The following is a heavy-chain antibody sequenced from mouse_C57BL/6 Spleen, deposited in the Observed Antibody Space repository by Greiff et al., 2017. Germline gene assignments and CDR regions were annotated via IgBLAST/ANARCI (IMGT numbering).Heavy chain of an antibody. CDR2: INPNNGGT. D-gene: IGHD4-1*01. J-gene: IGHJ1*03. V-gene: IGHV1-22*01. CDR1: GYTFTDYN. Sequence: EVQLVESGPELVKPGASVKMSCKASGYTFTDYNMHWVKQSHGKSLEWIGYINPNNGGTSYNQKFKGKATLTVNKSSSTAYMELRSLTSEDSAVYYCARSDWDEYFDVWGTGTTVTVSS. CDR3: ARSDWDEYFDV.